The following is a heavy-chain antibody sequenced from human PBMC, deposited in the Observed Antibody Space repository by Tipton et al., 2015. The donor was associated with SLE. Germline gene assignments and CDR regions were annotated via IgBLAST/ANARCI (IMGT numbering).Heavy chain of an antibody. V-gene: IGHV4-39*07. CDR3: ARGRVLWPFDY. J-gene: IGHJ4*02. Sequence: TLSLTCTVSGGSISSSSYYWGWIRQPPGKGLEWIGEINHSGSTNYNPSLKSRVTISVDTSKNQFSLKLSSVTAADTAVYYCARGRVLWPFDYWGQGTLVTVSS. CDR2: INHSGST. CDR1: GGSISSSSYY. D-gene: IGHD2-21*01.